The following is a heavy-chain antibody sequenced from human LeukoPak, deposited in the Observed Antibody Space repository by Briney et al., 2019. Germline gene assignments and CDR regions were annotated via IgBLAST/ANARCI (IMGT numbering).Heavy chain of an antibody. CDR2: IIPILGIA. Sequence: SVKVSCKASGYTFTGYYMQWVRQAPGQGLEWMGRIIPILGIANYAQKFQGRVTITADKSTSTAYMELSSLRSEDTAVYYCARVPNYYDSSGYYPWWGQGTLVTVSS. V-gene: IGHV1-69*04. J-gene: IGHJ4*02. D-gene: IGHD3-22*01. CDR3: ARVPNYYDSSGYYPW. CDR1: GYTFTGYY.